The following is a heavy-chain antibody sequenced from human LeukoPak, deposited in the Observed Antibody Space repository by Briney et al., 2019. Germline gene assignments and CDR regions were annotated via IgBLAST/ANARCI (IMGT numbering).Heavy chain of an antibody. CDR3: ARAIRDGYNPRDCDY. V-gene: IGHV1-46*01. J-gene: IGHJ4*02. CDR2: INPSGGST. CDR1: GYTFTSYY. Sequence: ASVKVSCKASGYTFTSYYMHWVQQAPGQGLEWMGIINPSGGSTSYPQKFQGRVTMTRDTSTSTVYMELSSLRSEDTAVYYCARAIRDGYNPRDCDYWGPGTLVTVSS. D-gene: IGHD5-24*01.